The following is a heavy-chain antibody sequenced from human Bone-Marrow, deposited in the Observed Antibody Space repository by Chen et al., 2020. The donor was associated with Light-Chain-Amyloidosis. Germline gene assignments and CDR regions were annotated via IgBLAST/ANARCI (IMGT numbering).Heavy chain of an antibody. V-gene: IGHV3-15*01. Sequence: DVNLVASGGGLVKPGGSLKLSWAASGFPFSGAWMSWVRQAPGKGLEWLGRIKSDADGGTTDYAAPVQGRFSISRDDSKKTLYLQMSSLKIEDTAMYYCTTDGRTDYWGQGTLVTVSS. J-gene: IGHJ4*02. CDR1: GFPFSGAW. CDR3: TTDGRTDY. CDR2: IKSDADGGTT.